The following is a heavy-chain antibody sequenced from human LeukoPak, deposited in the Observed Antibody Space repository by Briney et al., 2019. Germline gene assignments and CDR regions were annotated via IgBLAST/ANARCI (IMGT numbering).Heavy chain of an antibody. CDR3: ARGTPILTGYPSLDY. Sequence: PSETLSLTCAVYGGSFSGYYWSWIRQPPGKGLEWIGEINHSGSTNYNPSLKSRVTISVDTSKNQFSLKLSSVTAADTAVYYCARGTPILTGYPSLDYWGQGTLVTVSS. CDR1: GGSFSGYY. CDR2: INHSGST. J-gene: IGHJ4*02. D-gene: IGHD3-9*01. V-gene: IGHV4-34*01.